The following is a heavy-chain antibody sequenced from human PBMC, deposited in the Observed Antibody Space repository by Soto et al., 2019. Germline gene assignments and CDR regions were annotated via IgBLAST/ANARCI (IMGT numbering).Heavy chain of an antibody. CDR2: IYTSGST. J-gene: IGHJ5*02. CDR3: ARERLGYCSGGSCYSPARWFDP. Sequence: SETLSLTCTVSGGSISSYYWSWIRQPAGKGLEWIGRIYTSGSTNYNPSLKSRVTMSVDTSKNQFSLKLSSVTAADTAVYYCARERLGYCSGGSCYSPARWFDPWGQGTLVTV. V-gene: IGHV4-4*07. D-gene: IGHD2-15*01. CDR1: GGSISSYY.